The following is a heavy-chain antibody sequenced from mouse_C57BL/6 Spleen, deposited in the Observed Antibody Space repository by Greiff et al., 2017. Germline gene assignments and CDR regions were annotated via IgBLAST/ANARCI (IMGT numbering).Heavy chain of an antibody. D-gene: IGHD2-3*01. J-gene: IGHJ1*03. CDR3: ARLYYCYYGYFDV. CDR2: INPGSGGT. Sequence: QVQLQQSGAELVRPGTSVKVSCKASGYAFTNYLIEWVKQRPGQGLEWIGVINPGSGGTNYNEKFKGKATLTADKSSSTAYMQLSSLTSEDSAVYCCARLYYCYYGYFDVWGTGTTVTVSS. V-gene: IGHV1-54*01. CDR1: GYAFTNYL.